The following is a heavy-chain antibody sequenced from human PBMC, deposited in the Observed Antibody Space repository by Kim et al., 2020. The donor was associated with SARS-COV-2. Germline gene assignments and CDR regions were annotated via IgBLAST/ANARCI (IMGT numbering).Heavy chain of an antibody. J-gene: IGHJ3*02. CDR1: GGTFSSYA. CDR2: IIPILGIA. D-gene: IGHD3-22*01. CDR3: AREGFHYDSSGYPAYDAFDI. Sequence: SVKVSCKASGGTFSSYAISWVRQAPGQGLEWMGRIIPILGIANYAQKFQGRVTITADKSTSTAYMELSSLRSEDTAVYYCAREGFHYDSSGYPAYDAFDIWGQGTMVTVSS. V-gene: IGHV1-69*04.